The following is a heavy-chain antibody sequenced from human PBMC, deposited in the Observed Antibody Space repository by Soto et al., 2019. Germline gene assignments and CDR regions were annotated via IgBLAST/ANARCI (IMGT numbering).Heavy chain of an antibody. D-gene: IGHD6-13*01. CDR2: IYYSGST. J-gene: IGHJ4*02. CDR1: GGSISSGGYY. V-gene: IGHV4-31*03. Sequence: QVQLQESGPGLVKPSQTLSLTCTVSGGSISSGGYYWSWIRQHPGKGLEWIGYIYYSGSTYYNPSLRSRVTISVDTSKNQFSLKLSSVTAADTAVYYCARLPTDQWAAAGTFDYWGQGTLVTVSS. CDR3: ARLPTDQWAAAGTFDY.